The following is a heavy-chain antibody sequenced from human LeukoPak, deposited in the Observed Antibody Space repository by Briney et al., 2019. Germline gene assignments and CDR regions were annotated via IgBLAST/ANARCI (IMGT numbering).Heavy chain of an antibody. J-gene: IGHJ6*03. D-gene: IGHD6-13*01. CDR2: IYPGDSDT. V-gene: IGHV5-51*01. CDR3: ARQSNGQQLVGWDRDYYYMDV. Sequence: GESLKISCKGFGYSFTSYWIGWVRQMPGKGLEWMGIIYPGDSDTRYSPSFQGQVTISADKSISTAYLQWSSLKASDTAMYYCARQSNGQQLVGWDRDYYYMDVWGKGTTVTVSS. CDR1: GYSFTSYW.